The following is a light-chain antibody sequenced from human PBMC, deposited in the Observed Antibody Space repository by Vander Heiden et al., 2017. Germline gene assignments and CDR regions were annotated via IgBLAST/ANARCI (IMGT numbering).Light chain of an antibody. CDR3: QQYGSSWYT. CDR2: GAS. V-gene: IGKV3-20*01. J-gene: IGKJ2*01. Sequence: VLTPSPGPLSLSPWGTATLACRDSQSVSTYLGWYQQKPGQARRLLIYGASSRATGIPDRFSGSGSGTDFTLTISRLEPEEFAVYYCQQYGSSWYTFGQGTKVEIK. CDR1: QSVSTY.